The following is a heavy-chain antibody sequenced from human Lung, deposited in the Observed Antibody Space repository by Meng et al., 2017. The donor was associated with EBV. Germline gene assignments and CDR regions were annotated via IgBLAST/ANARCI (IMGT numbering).Heavy chain of an antibody. CDR3: AATVNDGYFDY. CDR1: GGSISSGGSY. D-gene: IGHD4-11*01. J-gene: IGHJ4*02. Sequence: GRLQESGPGLVNPSQTLPLTCSVSGGSISSGGSYWSWIRQHPGKGLEWIGYIYYSGSTYYNPSLKSRVTISVDTSKNQFSLKLSSVTAADTAVYYCAATVNDGYFDYRGQGTLVTVSS. CDR2: IYYSGST. V-gene: IGHV4-31*04.